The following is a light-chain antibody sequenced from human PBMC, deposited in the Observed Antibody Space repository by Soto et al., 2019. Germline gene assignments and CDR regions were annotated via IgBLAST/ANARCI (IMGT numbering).Light chain of an antibody. CDR3: SSCTSSSTLV. V-gene: IGLV2-14*03. J-gene: IGLJ2*01. CDR2: DVT. Sequence: QCALTQPASVSGSPGQSITISCTGTSSDVGGYNFVSWYQHHPGKVPKLMIYDVTNRPSGVSNRFSGSKSGNTASLTISGLQAEDEADYYCSSCTSSSTLVFGGGTKLTVL. CDR1: SSDVGGYNF.